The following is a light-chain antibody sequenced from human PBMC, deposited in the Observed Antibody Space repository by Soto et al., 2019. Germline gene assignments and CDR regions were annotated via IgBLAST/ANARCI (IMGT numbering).Light chain of an antibody. CDR2: GAS. V-gene: IGKV3-20*01. CDR3: QQYGSSRT. CDR1: QSVSSSY. J-gene: IGKJ1*01. Sequence: EIVLTQSPGTLSLSPGERATLSCRASQSVSSSYLAWYKKKPGQPPRLLIYGASSRATGIPDSFSGRGSGTDFTLTISLLEPEDFALYYCQQYGSSRTFGQGTKVEIK.